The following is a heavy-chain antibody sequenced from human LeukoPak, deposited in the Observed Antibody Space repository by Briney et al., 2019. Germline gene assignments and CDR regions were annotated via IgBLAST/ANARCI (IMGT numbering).Heavy chain of an antibody. J-gene: IGHJ4*02. D-gene: IGHD6-19*01. CDR2: IYPGDSET. CDR3: ARRGIAVADHFDY. V-gene: IGHV5-51*01. CDR1: GYSFTNYW. Sequence: GESLKISCKGSGYSFTNYWIAWVRQMPGKGLEWMGIIYPGDSETDDSPSFQGQVTISADRSISTAYLQWSSLKASDTAMYYCARRGIAVADHFDYWGQGTLVTVSS.